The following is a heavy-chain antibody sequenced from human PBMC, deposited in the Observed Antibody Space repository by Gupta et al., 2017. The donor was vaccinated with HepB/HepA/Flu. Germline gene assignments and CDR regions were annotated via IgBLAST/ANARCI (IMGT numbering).Heavy chain of an antibody. CDR2: IKQDGSEK. Sequence: EVQLVESGGGLVQPGGSLRLSCAASGFSFSSSWVSWVRQTPGKGLGWVASIKQDGSEKYYVDSVKGRFTISRDNAKNSLYLQMNSLRAEDTAVFYCARDSYSRFDYWGQGTLVTVSS. CDR1: GFSFSSSW. CDR3: ARDSYSRFDY. J-gene: IGHJ4*02. V-gene: IGHV3-7*01. D-gene: IGHD4-11*01.